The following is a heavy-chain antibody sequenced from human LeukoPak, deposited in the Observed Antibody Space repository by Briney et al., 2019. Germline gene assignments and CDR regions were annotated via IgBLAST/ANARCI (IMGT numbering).Heavy chain of an antibody. V-gene: IGHV3-15*07. Sequence: GGSLRLSCATSGFTFSNAWMNWVRQAPGKGLEWVGRIRSSSDGGTIDYAAPVKGRFTLSRDDSKTTLYLQMNSLQTEDTAVYYCATDFYDSTWGQGTLVTVSS. CDR2: IRSSSDGGTI. D-gene: IGHD3-22*01. J-gene: IGHJ5*02. CDR3: ATDFYDST. CDR1: GFTFSNAW.